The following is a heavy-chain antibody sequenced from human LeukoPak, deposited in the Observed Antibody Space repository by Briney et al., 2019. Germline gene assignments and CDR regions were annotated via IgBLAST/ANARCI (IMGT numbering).Heavy chain of an antibody. D-gene: IGHD3-16*01. Sequence: GESLKISCQGSGYSFTTYWISWVRQMPGKGLEWMGRIDPSDSYTNYSPSFQGHVTISADTSISTAYLKWSSLKPPDTAMYYCAEWGAGGGFDVWGQGTMVTVSS. CDR2: IDPSDSYT. V-gene: IGHV5-10-1*01. CDR1: GYSFTTYW. CDR3: AEWGAGGGFDV. J-gene: IGHJ3*01.